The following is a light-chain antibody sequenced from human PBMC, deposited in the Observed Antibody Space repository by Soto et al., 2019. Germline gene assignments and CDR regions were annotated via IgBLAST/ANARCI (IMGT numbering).Light chain of an antibody. V-gene: IGLV1-36*01. CDR1: SSNIGNNG. J-gene: IGLJ2*01. CDR2: YDH. Sequence: QSVLTQPPSVSAVPRQRVTISCSGSSSNIGNNGVNWYQQLPGKAPKLLIYYDHLLPSGVSDRFSGSKSGTSASLAISGLQSEDEADYYCAAWDDSLNAVVFGGGTKLTVL. CDR3: AAWDDSLNAVV.